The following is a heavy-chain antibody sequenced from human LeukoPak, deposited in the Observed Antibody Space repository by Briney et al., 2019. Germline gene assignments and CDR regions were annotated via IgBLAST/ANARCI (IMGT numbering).Heavy chain of an antibody. J-gene: IGHJ4*02. CDR1: GFTFSDHY. CDR3: ARGERRLAAPDY. V-gene: IGHV4-59*11. D-gene: IGHD6-13*01. CDR2: IYYSGST. Sequence: GSLRLSCAASGFTFSDHYMDWVRQAPGKGLEWVGYIYYSGSTNYNPSLKSRVTISVDTSKNQFSLKLSSVTAADTAVYYCARGERRLAAPDYWGQGTLVTVSS.